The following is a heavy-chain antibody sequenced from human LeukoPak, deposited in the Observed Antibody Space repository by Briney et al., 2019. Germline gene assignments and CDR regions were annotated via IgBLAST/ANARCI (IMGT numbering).Heavy chain of an antibody. Sequence: ASVKVSCKASGYTFTGYYMHWVRQAPGQGLEWMGRINPNSGGTNYAQKFQGRVTMTRDTSISTAYMELSRLRSDDTAVCYCARGDIVVVPATHMDVWGKGTTATVSS. CDR3: ARGDIVVVPATHMDV. CDR2: INPNSGGT. D-gene: IGHD2-2*01. V-gene: IGHV1-2*06. J-gene: IGHJ6*03. CDR1: GYTFTGYY.